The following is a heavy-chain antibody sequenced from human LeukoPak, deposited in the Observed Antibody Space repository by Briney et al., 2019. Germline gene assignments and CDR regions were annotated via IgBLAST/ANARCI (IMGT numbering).Heavy chain of an antibody. D-gene: IGHD5-12*01. J-gene: IGHJ6*03. CDR1: GGSISSSSYY. CDR3: ARVSSVWIKDYYYYMDV. Sequence: SETLSLTCTVSGGSISSSSYYWGWIRQPPGKGLEWIGGIYYSGSTYYNPSLKSRVTISVDTSKNQFSLKLSSVTAADTAVYYCARVSSVWIKDYYYYMDVWGKGTTVTVSS. V-gene: IGHV4-39*07. CDR2: IYYSGST.